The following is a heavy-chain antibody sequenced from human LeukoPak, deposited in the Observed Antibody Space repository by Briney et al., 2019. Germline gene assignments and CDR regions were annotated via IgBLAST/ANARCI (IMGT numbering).Heavy chain of an antibody. J-gene: IGHJ4*02. CDR3: ARDSEPRRYSSSSSYFDY. V-gene: IGHV1-18*01. D-gene: IGHD6-13*01. Sequence: ASVKVSCKASDYTFTRHGISWVRQAPGQGLEWMGWISPYNGNTHYAQNLQGRLTMTTHTSTSTAYMELRSLRSDDTAVYYCARDSEPRRYSSSSSYFDYWGQGTLVTVSS. CDR2: ISPYNGNT. CDR1: DYTFTRHG.